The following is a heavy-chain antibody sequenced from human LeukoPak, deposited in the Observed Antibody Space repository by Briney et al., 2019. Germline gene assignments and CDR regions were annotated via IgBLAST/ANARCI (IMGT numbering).Heavy chain of an antibody. V-gene: IGHV3-48*01. Sequence: GGSLRLSCAASGFIFGDYNMNWVRQVPGKGLEWISYMSSTSTTIFYADSVKGRFTISRDNAKNSLYLQMNSLTAGDTAVYYCLFHDSGVNLSLEFYWGQGILVTVST. CDR1: GFIFGDYN. J-gene: IGHJ4*02. D-gene: IGHD3-22*01. CDR2: MSSTSTTI. CDR3: LFHDSGVNLSLEFY.